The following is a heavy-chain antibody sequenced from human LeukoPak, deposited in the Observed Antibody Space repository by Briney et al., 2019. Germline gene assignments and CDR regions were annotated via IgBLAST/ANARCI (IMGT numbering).Heavy chain of an antibody. V-gene: IGHV1-2*02. D-gene: IGHD3-22*01. CDR3: ARGITMIVPDAFDI. CDR1: GYTFTSYY. Sequence: ASVKVSCKASGYTFTSYYMHWVRQAPGQGLEWMGWINPNSGGTNYAQKFQGRVTMTRDTSISTAYMELSGLRSDDTAVYYCARGITMIVPDAFDIWGQGTMVTVSS. J-gene: IGHJ3*02. CDR2: INPNSGGT.